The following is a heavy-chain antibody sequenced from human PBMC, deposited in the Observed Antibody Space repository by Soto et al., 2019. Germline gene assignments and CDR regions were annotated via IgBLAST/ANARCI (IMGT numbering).Heavy chain of an antibody. J-gene: IGHJ4*02. Sequence: SGPTLVNPTQTLTLTCTFSGFSLSTRGVGVGWIRQPPGKALEWLALIYWDDDKRYNPSLKSRLTITKDTSKNQVVLTLTNMDPVDTATYYCARGLVPAAALVYFDYWGQGTLVTVSS. CDR2: IYWDDDK. V-gene: IGHV2-5*02. CDR1: GFSLSTRGVG. CDR3: ARGLVPAAALVYFDY. D-gene: IGHD2-2*01.